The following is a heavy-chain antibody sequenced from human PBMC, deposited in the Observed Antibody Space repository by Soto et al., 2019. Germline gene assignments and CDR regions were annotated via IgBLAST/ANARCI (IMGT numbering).Heavy chain of an antibody. CDR1: GFTFSSYA. CDR3: AKGPYYDILTGYSPGLFDY. Sequence: EVQLLESGGGLVQPGGSLRLSCAASGFTFSSYAMSWVRQAPGKGLEWVSAISGSGGSTYYADSVKGRFTISRDNSKNTLYLQMNSLRAEDTAVYYCAKGPYYDILTGYSPGLFDYWGQGTLVTVSS. J-gene: IGHJ4*02. CDR2: ISGSGGST. D-gene: IGHD3-9*01. V-gene: IGHV3-23*01.